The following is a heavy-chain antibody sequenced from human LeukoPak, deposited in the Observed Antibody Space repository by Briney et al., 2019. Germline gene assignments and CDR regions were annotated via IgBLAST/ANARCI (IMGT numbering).Heavy chain of an antibody. V-gene: IGHV3-53*01. CDR2: IYSGGST. CDR1: GFTVSSNY. D-gene: IGHD3-10*01. CDR3: ARDAHYYALY. Sequence: GGSPRLSCAASGFTVSSNYMSWVRQAPGKGLEWVSVIYSGGSTYYADSVKGRFTISRDNSKNTLYLQMNSLRAEDTAVYYCARDAHYYALYWGQGTLVTVSS. J-gene: IGHJ4*02.